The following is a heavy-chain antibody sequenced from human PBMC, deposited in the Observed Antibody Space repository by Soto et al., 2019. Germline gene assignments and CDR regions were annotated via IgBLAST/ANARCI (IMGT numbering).Heavy chain of an antibody. CDR1: GYTFTSYS. D-gene: IGHD6-6*01. CDR2: ISAYNGNT. Sequence: QVQLVQSGAEVKKPGASVKVSCKASGYTFTSYSISWVRQAPGQGLEWMGWISAYNGNTNYAQKLQGRVTMTTDTSTSTAYMELRSLRSDDTAVYYCASSSETQLGDYYYYGMDVWGQGTTVTVSS. CDR3: ASSSETQLGDYYYYGMDV. J-gene: IGHJ6*02. V-gene: IGHV1-18*01.